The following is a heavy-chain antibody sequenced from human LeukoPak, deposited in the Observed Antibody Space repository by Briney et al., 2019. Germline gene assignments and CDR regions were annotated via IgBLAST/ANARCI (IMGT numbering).Heavy chain of an antibody. V-gene: IGHV4-34*01. CDR3: ARSSGYTYGDYGGRGSWFDP. J-gene: IGHJ5*02. Sequence: SETLSLTCAVYGGSFSGYYWSWIRQPPGKGLEWIGEINHSGSTNYNPSLMSRVTISVDTSKNQFSLKLSSVTAADTAVYYCARSSGYTYGDYGGRGSWFDPWGQGTLVTVSS. D-gene: IGHD4-17*01. CDR1: GGSFSGYY. CDR2: INHSGST.